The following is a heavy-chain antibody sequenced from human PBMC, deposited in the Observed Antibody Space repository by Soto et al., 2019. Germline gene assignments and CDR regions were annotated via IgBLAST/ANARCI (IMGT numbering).Heavy chain of an antibody. CDR3: ARGQEGVVATN. CDR1: GGSLSGYY. V-gene: IGHV4-34*01. J-gene: IGHJ4*02. CDR2: IKDGGYT. Sequence: QVQLQQWGAGLLKPSETLALNCAVNGGSLSGYYWSWIRQPPGKGLEWIGEIKDGGYTNYSPSLKSRATISTDTSNNPVSLRLNSVTAADTGVYYCARGQEGVVATNWDQGALVTVSS. D-gene: IGHD5-12*01.